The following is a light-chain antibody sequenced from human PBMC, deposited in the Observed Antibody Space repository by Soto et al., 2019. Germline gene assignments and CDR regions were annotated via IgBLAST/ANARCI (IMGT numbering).Light chain of an antibody. J-gene: IGLJ3*02. Sequence: SALTQPASVSGSPGQSITISCTGTNSDVGNYNLVSWYQQHPGKAPKLMMYEVTKRPSGVSNRFSGSKSGNTASLTISGLQAEDEADYYCCSYAGSATWVFGGGTKVTVL. V-gene: IGLV2-23*02. CDR2: EVT. CDR1: NSDVGNYNL. CDR3: CSYAGSATWV.